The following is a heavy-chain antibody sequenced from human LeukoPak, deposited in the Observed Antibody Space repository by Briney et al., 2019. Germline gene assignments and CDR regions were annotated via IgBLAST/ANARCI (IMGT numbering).Heavy chain of an antibody. Sequence: LSGGSLRLSCAASGFTFSSYAMSWVGQAPGKGLEGVSAISGSGGSTYYADSVKGRFTISRDNSKNTLYLQMNSLRAEDTAVYYCAKVGANILLWFGDYWGQGTLVTVSS. CDR3: AKVGANILLWFGDY. CDR1: GFTFSSYA. J-gene: IGHJ4*02. V-gene: IGHV3-23*01. D-gene: IGHD3-10*01. CDR2: ISGSGGST.